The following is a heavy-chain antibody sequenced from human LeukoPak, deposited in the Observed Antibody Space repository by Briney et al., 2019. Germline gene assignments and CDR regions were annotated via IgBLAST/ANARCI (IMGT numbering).Heavy chain of an antibody. CDR1: GYTFTSYY. J-gene: IGHJ5*02. D-gene: IGHD3-10*01. Sequence: ASVKVSCKASGYTFTSYYMHWVRQAPGQGLEWMGLINPSGGSTSYAQKLQGRVTMTTDTSTSTAYMELRSLRSDDTAVYYCARRITYYYGSGPAWFDPWGQGTLVTVSS. CDR2: INPSGGST. V-gene: IGHV1-46*01. CDR3: ARRITYYYGSGPAWFDP.